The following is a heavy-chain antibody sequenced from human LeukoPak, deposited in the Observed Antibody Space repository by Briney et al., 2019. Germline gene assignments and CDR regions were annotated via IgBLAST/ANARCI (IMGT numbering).Heavy chain of an antibody. CDR3: AKDRMRWELPYYFDY. CDR1: GFTFSSYG. CDR2: IRYDGSNK. Sequence: PGGSLRLSCAASGFTFSSYGMHWVRQAPGKGLEWVAFIRYDGSNKYYADSVKGRFTISRDNSKNTLYLQMNSLRAEDTAVYYCAKDRMRWELPYYFDYWGQGTLVTVSS. J-gene: IGHJ4*02. D-gene: IGHD2-15*01. V-gene: IGHV3-30*02.